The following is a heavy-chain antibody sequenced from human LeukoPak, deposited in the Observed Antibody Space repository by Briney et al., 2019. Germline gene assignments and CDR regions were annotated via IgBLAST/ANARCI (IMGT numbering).Heavy chain of an antibody. CDR3: ARESVAAASFDY. CDR2: ISYDGSNK. Sequence: GGSLRLPCAASGFTFSSYAMHWVRQAPGKGLEWVAVISYDGSNKYYTDSVKGRFTISRDNSKNTLYLQMNSLRAEDTAVYYCARESVAAASFDYWGQGTLVTVSS. CDR1: GFTFSSYA. J-gene: IGHJ4*02. V-gene: IGHV3-30*04. D-gene: IGHD6-13*01.